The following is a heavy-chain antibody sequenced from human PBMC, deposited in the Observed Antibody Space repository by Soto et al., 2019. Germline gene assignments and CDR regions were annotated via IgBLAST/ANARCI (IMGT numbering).Heavy chain of an antibody. CDR2: IRSKAYGGTT. V-gene: IGHV3-49*04. Sequence: PGGSLRLSCTASGFTFGDYAMSWVRQAPGKGLEWVGFIRSKAYGGTTEYAASAKGRFTISRDDSKSIAYLQMNSLKTEDTAVYYCTRDGVEMATIDYYYGMDVWGQGTTVTAP. J-gene: IGHJ6*02. D-gene: IGHD5-12*01. CDR3: TRDGVEMATIDYYYGMDV. CDR1: GFTFGDYA.